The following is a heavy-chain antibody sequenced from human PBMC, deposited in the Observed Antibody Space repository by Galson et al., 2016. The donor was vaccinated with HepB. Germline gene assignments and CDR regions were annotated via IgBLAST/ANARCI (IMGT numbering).Heavy chain of an antibody. D-gene: IGHD6-19*01. Sequence: SLRLSCAASGFTFSDFAMSWVRQAPGKGLECVSAISHSGETTLYADSVKGRFTIPRDHSKNTLYLEMDSLRAEDTAVYYCAPPRQWLFDYWGQGALVIVSS. V-gene: IGHV3-23*01. J-gene: IGHJ4*02. CDR3: APPRQWLFDY. CDR1: GFTFSDFA. CDR2: ISHSGETT.